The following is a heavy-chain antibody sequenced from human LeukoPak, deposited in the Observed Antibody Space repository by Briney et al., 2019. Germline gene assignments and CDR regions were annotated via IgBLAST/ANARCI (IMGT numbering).Heavy chain of an antibody. J-gene: IGHJ4*02. CDR2: IYYSGST. CDR1: GGSISSYY. V-gene: IGHV4-59*08. D-gene: IGHD6-19*01. CDR3: ATAENSSGWFAY. Sequence: KPSETLSLTCTVSGGSISSYYWSWIRQPPGKGLEWIGYIYYSGSTNYNPSLKSRVTISIDTSNNQFSLKLNSVTAADTAVYYCATAENSSGWFAYWGQGTLVTVSS.